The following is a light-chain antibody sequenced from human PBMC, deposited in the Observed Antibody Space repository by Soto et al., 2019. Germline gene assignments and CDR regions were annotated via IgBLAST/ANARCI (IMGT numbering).Light chain of an antibody. CDR3: QQYNSYSLT. J-gene: IGKJ4*01. CDR2: KAS. CDR1: QSISSW. Sequence: DIQMTQSPSTLSASVGDRVTITCRASQSISSWLAWYQKKPGKAPKLLIYKASSLESGVPSRFSGSGSGTEFTLTISSLQPDDVATYYCQQYNSYSLTFGGGTKVEIK. V-gene: IGKV1-5*03.